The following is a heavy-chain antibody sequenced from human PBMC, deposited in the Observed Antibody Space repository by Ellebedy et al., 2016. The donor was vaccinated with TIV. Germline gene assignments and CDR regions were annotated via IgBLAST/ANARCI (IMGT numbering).Heavy chain of an antibody. V-gene: IGHV3-7*03. D-gene: IGHD6-13*01. CDR3: ARGRSSSWSHYYYYGMDV. CDR2: INQDGSDK. J-gene: IGHJ6*02. Sequence: GESLKISCAASGFTFSTYWMTWVRQAPGKGLEWVANINQDGSDKYYVGSVKGRFTISRDNAKNSLYLQMNSLRAEDTAVYYCARGRSSSWSHYYYYGMDVWGQGTTVTVSS. CDR1: GFTFSTYW.